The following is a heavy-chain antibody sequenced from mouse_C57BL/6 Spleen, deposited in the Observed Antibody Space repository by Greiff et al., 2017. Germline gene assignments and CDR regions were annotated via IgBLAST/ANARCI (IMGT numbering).Heavy chain of an antibody. D-gene: IGHD3-3*01. J-gene: IGHJ1*03. CDR2: INPNNGGT. Sequence: VQLQQSGPELVKPGASVKISCKASGYTFTDYYMNWVKQSHGKSLEWIGDINPNNGGTSYNQKFKGKATLTVDKSSSTAYMELRSLTSEDSAVYYCAKGWGQYFDVCGTGTTVTVSS. V-gene: IGHV1-26*01. CDR1: GYTFTDYY. CDR3: AKGWGQYFDV.